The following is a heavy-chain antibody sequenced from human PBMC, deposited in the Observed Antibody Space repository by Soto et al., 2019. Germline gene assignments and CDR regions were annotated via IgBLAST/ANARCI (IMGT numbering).Heavy chain of an antibody. CDR1: GFTFSSYG. CDR3: AKDTDKTITYNWFDP. Sequence: GVSLRLSCAASGFTFSSYGMHCVRQAPGKGLEWMAVISYDGSNKYYADSVKGRFTISRDNSKNTLYLQMNSLRAEDTAVYYCAKDTDKTITYNWFDPWGQGTLVTVSS. CDR2: ISYDGSNK. J-gene: IGHJ5*02. V-gene: IGHV3-30*18. D-gene: IGHD3-9*01.